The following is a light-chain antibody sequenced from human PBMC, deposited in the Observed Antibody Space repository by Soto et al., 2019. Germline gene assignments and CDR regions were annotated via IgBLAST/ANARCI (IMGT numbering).Light chain of an antibody. CDR1: QSISSTF. V-gene: IGKV3-20*01. J-gene: IGKJ1*01. Sequence: EIVLXQXPXTLSLSPGESATLSCRASQSISSTFLAWYQHKPGQAPRVVIYGASRRATGIPDRFSGSGSGTDFTLTIRRLEPEDFALYYCQQYDSSWTFGQGTKVEMK. CDR3: QQYDSSWT. CDR2: GAS.